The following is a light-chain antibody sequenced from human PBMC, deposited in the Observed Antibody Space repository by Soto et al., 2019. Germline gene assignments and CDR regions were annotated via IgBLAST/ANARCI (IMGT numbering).Light chain of an antibody. CDR1: HSINNC. J-gene: IGKJ1*01. V-gene: IGKV1-5*01. CDR3: QQYNGYSLWT. CDR2: DGF. Sequence: DIQMAQSPSTLSASVGDRVTITCRAGHSINNCLAWYEKKPGKAPTLLLYDGFNLESGVPSRFSGSGSGTEITLTVSSMQPDDFATYYCQQYNGYSLWTFGQGTKVDIK.